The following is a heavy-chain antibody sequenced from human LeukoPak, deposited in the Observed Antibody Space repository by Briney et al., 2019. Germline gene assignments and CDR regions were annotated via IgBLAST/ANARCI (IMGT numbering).Heavy chain of an antibody. Sequence: GGSLRLSCAASGFTVSSNYMSWVRQAPGTGLEGVSVIYSGGSTYYADSVKGRFTISRDNSKNPLYLQMNSLRAEDTAVYYCARGQYSSSSVYYYHYHMDVWGKGTTVTVSS. CDR2: IYSGGST. J-gene: IGHJ6*03. V-gene: IGHV3-53*01. CDR3: ARGQYSSSSVYYYHYHMDV. D-gene: IGHD6-6*01. CDR1: GFTVSSNY.